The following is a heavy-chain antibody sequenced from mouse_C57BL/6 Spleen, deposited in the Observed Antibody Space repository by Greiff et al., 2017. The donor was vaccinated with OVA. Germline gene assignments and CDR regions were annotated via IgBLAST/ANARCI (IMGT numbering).Heavy chain of an antibody. J-gene: IGHJ4*01. D-gene: IGHD4-1*02. CDR2: ISDGGSYT. Sequence: DVKLVESGGGLVKPGGSLKLSCAASGFTFSSYAMSWVRQTPEKRLEWVATISDGGSYTYYPDNVKGRFTISRDNAKNNLYLQMSHLKSEDTAMYYCARPTGTDYAMDYWGQGTSVTVSS. V-gene: IGHV5-4*03. CDR1: GFTFSSYA. CDR3: ARPTGTDYAMDY.